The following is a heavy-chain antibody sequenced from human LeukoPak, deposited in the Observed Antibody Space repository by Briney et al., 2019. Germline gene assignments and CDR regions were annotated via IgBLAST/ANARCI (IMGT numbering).Heavy chain of an antibody. Sequence: KASETLSLTCTVSGGSISNYYWTWIRQPPGKRLEWIGYVFYNGNTNYNPSLKSRATISVDTSKNQFSLKLNSVTAADTAVYYCARYVRGLMPTYFDYWGQGTLVTVSS. J-gene: IGHJ4*02. CDR2: VFYNGNT. CDR1: GGSISNYY. D-gene: IGHD3-10*01. CDR3: ARYVRGLMPTYFDY. V-gene: IGHV4-59*01.